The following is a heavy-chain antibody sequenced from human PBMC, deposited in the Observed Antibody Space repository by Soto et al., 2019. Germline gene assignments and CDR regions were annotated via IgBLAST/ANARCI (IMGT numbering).Heavy chain of an antibody. J-gene: IGHJ5*02. CDR2: IKQDGSEK. V-gene: IGHV3-7*03. CDR3: ARDNLVQLDRYNWFDP. Sequence: GGSLRLSCAASGFTFSSYWMSWVRQAPGKGLEWVANIKQDGSEKYYVDSVKGRFTISRDNAKNSLYLQMNSLRAEDTAVYYCARDNLVQLDRYNWFDPWGQGTLVTVSS. CDR1: GFTFSSYW. D-gene: IGHD1-1*01.